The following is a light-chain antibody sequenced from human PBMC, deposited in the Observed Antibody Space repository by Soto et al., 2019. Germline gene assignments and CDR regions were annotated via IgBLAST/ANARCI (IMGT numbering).Light chain of an antibody. CDR3: SSYTTSNTRQIV. V-gene: IGLV2-14*03. J-gene: IGLJ1*01. CDR1: SSDVGGYNC. CDR2: DVT. Sequence: QSALTQPASVSGSPGQSITISRTGTSSDVGGYNCVSWYQHHPGKAPKLIIYDVTNRPSGVSNPFSGSKSGNTASLTISGLQPEDEADYYCSSYTTSNTRQIVFGTGTKVTVL.